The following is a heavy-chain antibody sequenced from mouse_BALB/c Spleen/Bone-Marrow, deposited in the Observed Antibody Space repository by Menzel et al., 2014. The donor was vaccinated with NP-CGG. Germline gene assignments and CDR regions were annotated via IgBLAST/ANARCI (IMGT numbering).Heavy chain of an antibody. Sequence: VQLQQSGPELVKPGASVKLSCRASGFSFTDYFISWVKQSHGKSLEWIGRIHPYNGDTFYNQKFKVKATLTVDKSSNTARMELLSLTSEDSAVYYCGRYGYDAMDFWGQGTSVTVSS. CDR3: GRYGYDAMDF. V-gene: IGHV1-37*01. CDR1: GFSFTDYF. D-gene: IGHD1-1*02. J-gene: IGHJ4*01. CDR2: IHPYNGDT.